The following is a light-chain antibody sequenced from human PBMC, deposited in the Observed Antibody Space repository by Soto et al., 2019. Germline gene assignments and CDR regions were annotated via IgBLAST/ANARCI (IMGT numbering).Light chain of an antibody. Sequence: QSALAQPASVSGSPGQSITISCTGTSSDIGGYNYVSWYQKHPGKAPKLMIYAVSNRPSGVSNRFSGSKSGNTASLTISGLQAEDEADYYCSSYITSTLVVVFGGGTKLTVL. CDR3: SSYITSTLVVV. CDR2: AVS. V-gene: IGLV2-14*01. J-gene: IGLJ2*01. CDR1: SSDIGGYNY.